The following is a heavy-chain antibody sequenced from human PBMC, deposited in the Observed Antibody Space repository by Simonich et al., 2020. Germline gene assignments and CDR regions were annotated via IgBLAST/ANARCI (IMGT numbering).Heavy chain of an antibody. J-gene: IGHJ3*02. CDR2: FNHSGSN. CDR3: ARGKGWKNAFDI. D-gene: IGHD1-1*01. Sequence: QVQLQQWGAGLLKPSETLSLTCAVYGGSFSGYYWSWIRQPPGKWLEWIGEFNHSGSNNSNPSLKDGSTISVDTSKNQFSLKLSSVTAADTAVYYCARGKGWKNAFDIWGQGTMVTVSS. CDR1: GGSFSGYY. V-gene: IGHV4-34*01.